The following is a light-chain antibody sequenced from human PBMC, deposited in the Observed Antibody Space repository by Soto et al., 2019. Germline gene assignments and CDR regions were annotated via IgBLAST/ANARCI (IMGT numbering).Light chain of an antibody. J-gene: IGKJ5*01. V-gene: IGKV1-33*01. Sequence: DIQMTQSPSSLYASVGDRVTMSCQASQDITDYLNWYQQKPGRAPKLLIYDASNLETGVPSRFSGGGSGTDFTLTISSLQPEDTATYYCQQYDNLPITFGQGTQLDIK. CDR1: QDITDY. CDR2: DAS. CDR3: QQYDNLPIT.